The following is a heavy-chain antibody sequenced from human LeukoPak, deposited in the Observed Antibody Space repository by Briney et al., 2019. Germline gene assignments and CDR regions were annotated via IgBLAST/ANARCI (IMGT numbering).Heavy chain of an antibody. CDR2: ISSSSSTI. D-gene: IGHD2-2*01. V-gene: IGHV3-48*01. J-gene: IGHJ4*02. CDR1: GFTFSSYS. Sequence: GGSLRLSCAASGFTFSSYSMNCVRQAPGTGLEWVSYISSSSSTIYYADSVKGRFTISRDNAKNSLYLQMNSLRAEDTAVYYCARLIVVVPAATFDYWGQGTLVTVSS. CDR3: ARLIVVVPAATFDY.